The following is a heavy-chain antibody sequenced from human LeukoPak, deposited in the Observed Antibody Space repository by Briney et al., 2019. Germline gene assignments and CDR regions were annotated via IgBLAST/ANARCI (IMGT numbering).Heavy chain of an antibody. J-gene: IGHJ4*02. Sequence: ASVKVSCKVSGHTLTELSMHWVRQAPGKGLEWMGGFDPEDGETIYAQKFQGRVTMTEDTSTDTAYMELSSLRSEDTAVYYCATVQLIWFGELLRRDYFDYWGQGTLVTVSS. CDR1: GHTLTELS. CDR3: ATVQLIWFGELLRRDYFDY. V-gene: IGHV1-24*01. D-gene: IGHD3-10*01. CDR2: FDPEDGET.